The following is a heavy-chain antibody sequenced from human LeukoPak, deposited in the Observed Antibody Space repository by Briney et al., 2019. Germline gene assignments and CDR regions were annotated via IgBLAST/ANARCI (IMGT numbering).Heavy chain of an antibody. CDR1: GYTFTSFD. D-gene: IGHD2-2*01. CDR2: MTPNSGQT. Sequence: ASVKVSCKASGYTFTSFDINWVRQATGQGLEWLGWMTPNSGQTGYVQKFQGRVTLTRDTSTSTAYMELSSLTSEDTAVYYCARNEYATGWFDHWGQGTVVTVSS. J-gene: IGHJ5*02. V-gene: IGHV1-8*01. CDR3: ARNEYATGWFDH.